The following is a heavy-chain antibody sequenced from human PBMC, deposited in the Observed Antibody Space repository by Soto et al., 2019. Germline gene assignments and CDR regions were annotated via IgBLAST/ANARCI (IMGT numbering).Heavy chain of an antibody. CDR3: ARWSTGTLIGEFDY. V-gene: IGHV6-1*01. Sequence: QTLSLTCAISGDRVSSNSAAWNWIRQSPSRGLEWLGRTYYRSKWYNDYAVSVKSRITINPDTSKNQFSLQLNSVTPEDTAVYYCARWSTGTLIGEFDYWGQGTLVTVSS. CDR2: TYYRSKWYN. D-gene: IGHD1-7*01. J-gene: IGHJ4*02. CDR1: GDRVSSNSAA.